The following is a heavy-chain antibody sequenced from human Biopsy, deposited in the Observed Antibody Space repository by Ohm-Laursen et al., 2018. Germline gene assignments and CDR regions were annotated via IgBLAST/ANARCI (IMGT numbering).Heavy chain of an antibody. CDR1: GGSINNYF. J-gene: IGHJ4*02. CDR3: ARRGSGGRSFDY. V-gene: IGHV4-59*08. D-gene: IGHD2-15*01. Sequence: SQTLSLTCTVSGGSINNYFWTWIRQPPGKGLEWIGFISNSGNTNYNPSLKSRVTISVDTSKNQISLKLGSVTVADTAVFYCARRGSGGRSFDYWGQGSLVTVSS. CDR2: ISNSGNT.